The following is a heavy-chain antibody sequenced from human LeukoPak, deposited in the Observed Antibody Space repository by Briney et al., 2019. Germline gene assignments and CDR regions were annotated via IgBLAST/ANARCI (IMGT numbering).Heavy chain of an antibody. J-gene: IGHJ4*02. CDR2: IYYSGGT. V-gene: IGHV4-59*01. D-gene: IGHD6-13*01. CDR1: GGSISSYY. CDR3: ARGAAAVPDY. Sequence: SETLSLTCTVSGGSISSYYWSWIRQPPGKGLEWIGYIYYSGGTNYNPSLKSRVTISVDTSKNQFSLKLSSVTAADTAVYYCARGAAAVPDYWGQGTLVTVSS.